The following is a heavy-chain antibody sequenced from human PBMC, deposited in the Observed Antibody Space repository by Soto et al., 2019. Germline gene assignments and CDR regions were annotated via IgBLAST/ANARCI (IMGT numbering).Heavy chain of an antibody. D-gene: IGHD2-2*01. CDR2: ISGSGGST. CDR3: AKLLGYCISTSCPARYYGMDV. V-gene: IGHV3-23*01. Sequence: PGGSLRLSCAASGFTFSSYAMSWVRQAPGKGLEWVSAISGSGGSTYYADSVKGRFTISRDNSKNTLYLQMNSLRAEDTAVYYCAKLLGYCISTSCPARYYGMDVWGQGTTVTVSS. CDR1: GFTFSSYA. J-gene: IGHJ6*02.